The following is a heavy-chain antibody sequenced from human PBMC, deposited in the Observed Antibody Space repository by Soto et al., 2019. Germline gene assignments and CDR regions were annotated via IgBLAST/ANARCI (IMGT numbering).Heavy chain of an antibody. Sequence: QVQLVKSGGGVVQPGRSLRISCAASGFTFSSYAMHWVGEAPGKGLAWVAVISYDVSNKYYADSVKGRFTISRDNSQNTMYLQMNSLIAEDTAVYYCAGSVGSNLAGIFGVVIMLSGMDVWGQGNTVTVSS. CDR3: AGSVGSNLAGIFGVVIMLSGMDV. J-gene: IGHJ6*02. CDR2: ISYDVSNK. D-gene: IGHD3-3*01. V-gene: IGHV3-30-3*01. CDR1: GFTFSSYA.